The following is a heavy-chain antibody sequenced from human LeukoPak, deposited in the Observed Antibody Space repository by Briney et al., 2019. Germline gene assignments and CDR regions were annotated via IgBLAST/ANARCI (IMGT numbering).Heavy chain of an antibody. D-gene: IGHD3-22*01. CDR3: ARGFHYDSSGYYYFY. CDR1: GCTFTDYY. J-gene: IGHJ4*02. CDR2: VDPEDGET. Sequence: GASVKVSCKVSGCTFTDYYMHWVQQAPGKGLEWMGLVDPEDGETIYAEKFQASLTTTTDESTSTAYMELSSLRSEDTAVYYCARGFHYDSSGYYYFYWGQGTLVTVSS. V-gene: IGHV1-69-2*01.